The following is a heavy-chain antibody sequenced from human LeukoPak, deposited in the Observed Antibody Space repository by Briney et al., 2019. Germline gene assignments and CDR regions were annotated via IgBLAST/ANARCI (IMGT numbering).Heavy chain of an antibody. D-gene: IGHD6-19*01. CDR2: MNPNSGNT. V-gene: IGHV1-8*01. CDR3: ARGFKRAVAAHGY. J-gene: IGHJ4*02. CDR1: GYTFTSYD. Sequence: ASVKVSCKASGYTFTSYDINWVRQATGQGLEWMGWMNPNSGNTGYAQRFQGRVTMTRNTSISTAYMELSSLRSEDTAVYYCARGFKRAVAAHGYWGQGTLVTVSS.